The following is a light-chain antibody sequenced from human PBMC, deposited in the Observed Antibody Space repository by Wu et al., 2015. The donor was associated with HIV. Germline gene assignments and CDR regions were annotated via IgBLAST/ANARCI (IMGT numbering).Light chain of an antibody. Sequence: DIQMTQSPSSLSASVGDRVTITCRASQSIRNYLNWYQQKPGRAPKLLIYTASSLQSGVPSRFSGSGSGTDFTLTISSLQPEDFATYYCQQSYITWTFGQGTKVEI. V-gene: IGKV1-39*01. CDR1: QSIRNY. J-gene: IGKJ1*01. CDR2: TAS. CDR3: QQSYITWT.